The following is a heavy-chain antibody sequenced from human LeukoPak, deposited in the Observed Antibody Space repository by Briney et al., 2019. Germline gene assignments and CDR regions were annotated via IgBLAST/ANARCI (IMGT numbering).Heavy chain of an antibody. J-gene: IGHJ4*01. Sequence: GGSLRLSCAVSGFTFSSYGMHWVRQVPGKGLEWVAVIWYDGSNKYYGDSVKGRFTISRDNSKNMLYLQMDSLTAEDTAVYYCVQSIGIAASGHWGQEPWSPSPQ. V-gene: IGHV3-33*01. CDR3: VQSIGIAASGH. D-gene: IGHD6-13*01. CDR1: GFTFSSYG. CDR2: IWYDGSNK.